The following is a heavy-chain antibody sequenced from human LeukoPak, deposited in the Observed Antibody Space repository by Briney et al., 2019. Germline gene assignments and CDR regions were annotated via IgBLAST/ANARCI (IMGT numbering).Heavy chain of an antibody. J-gene: IGHJ4*02. V-gene: IGHV3-30-3*01. Sequence: GGSLRLSCAASGFTFSSYAMHWVRQAPGKGLEWVAVISYDGSNKYYADSVKGRFTISRDNSKNTLYLQMNSLRAEDTAVYYCARASQWRAKSRPDKWGQGTLVAVSS. CDR2: ISYDGSNK. CDR1: GFTFSSYA. D-gene: IGHD6-19*01. CDR3: ARASQWRAKSRPDK.